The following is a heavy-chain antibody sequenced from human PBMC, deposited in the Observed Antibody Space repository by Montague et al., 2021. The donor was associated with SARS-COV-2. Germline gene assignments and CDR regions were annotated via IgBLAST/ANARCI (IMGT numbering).Heavy chain of an antibody. CDR3: ARDAHIGSTWPLSGYGMDV. CDR2: TNYRSKWHY. D-gene: IGHD6-13*01. V-gene: IGHV6-1*01. CDR1: GDSVSSNSAA. J-gene: IGHJ6*02. Sequence: CAISGDSVSSNSAAWNWIRQSPSRGLEWLGRTNYRSKWHYDYAVSVKSRILIIPNTSENQFSLQLNSVTPEDTAVYYCARDAHIGSTWPLSGYGMDVWGQGTTVTVSS.